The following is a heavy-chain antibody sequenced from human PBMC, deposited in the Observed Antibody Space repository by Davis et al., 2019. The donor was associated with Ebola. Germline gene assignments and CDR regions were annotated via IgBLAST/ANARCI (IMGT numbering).Heavy chain of an antibody. D-gene: IGHD1-1*01. CDR2: ISYDGSNK. V-gene: IGHV3-30-3*01. J-gene: IGHJ4*02. Sequence: PGGSLRLSCAASGFTFSSYAMHWVRQAPGKGLEWVAVISYDGSNKYYADSVKGRFTISRDNSKNTLYLQMNSLRAEDTAVYYCAKDLPGTAIDYWGQGTLVTVSS. CDR1: GFTFSSYA. CDR3: AKDLPGTAIDY.